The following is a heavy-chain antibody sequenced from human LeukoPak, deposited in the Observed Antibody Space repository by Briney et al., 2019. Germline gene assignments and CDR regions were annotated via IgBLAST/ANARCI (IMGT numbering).Heavy chain of an antibody. D-gene: IGHD5-18*01. CDR2: IYYSGST. J-gene: IGHJ4*02. V-gene: IGHV4-59*08. Sequence: SETLSLTCTVSGGSISSYYWSWIRQPPGKGLEWIGYIYYSGSTNYNPSLKSRVTISVDTSKNQFPLKLSSVTAADTAVYYCARHDVDTAMVVFDYWGQGTLVTVSS. CDR1: GGSISSYY. CDR3: ARHDVDTAMVVFDY.